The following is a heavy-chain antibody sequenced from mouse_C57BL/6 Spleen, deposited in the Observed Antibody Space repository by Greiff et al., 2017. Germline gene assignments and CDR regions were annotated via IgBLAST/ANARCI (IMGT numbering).Heavy chain of an antibody. CDR2: INPNNGGT. V-gene: IGHV1-18*01. D-gene: IGHD2-12*01. Sequence: EVKVVESGPELVKPGASVKIPCKASGYTFTDYNMDWVKQSHGKSLEWIGDINPNNGGTIYNQKFKGKATLTVDKSSSTAYMELRSLTSEDTAVYYCARDDPYYYAMDYWGQGTSVTVSS. CDR3: ARDDPYYYAMDY. CDR1: GYTFTDYN. J-gene: IGHJ4*01.